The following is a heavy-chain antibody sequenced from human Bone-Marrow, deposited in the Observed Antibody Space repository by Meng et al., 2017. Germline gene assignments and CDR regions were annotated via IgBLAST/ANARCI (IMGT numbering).Heavy chain of an antibody. V-gene: IGHV3-21*01. Sequence: VELGGSWGGLVKAGGSLRRSCAAYGFTFSSYSMNWVRQAPGKGLEWVSSISSSSSYIYYADSVKGRFTISRDNAKNSLYLQMNSLRAEDTAVYYCSRGDYERINDYWGQGTLVTVSS. CDR1: GFTFSSYS. CDR2: ISSSSSYI. CDR3: SRGDYERINDY. J-gene: IGHJ4*02. D-gene: IGHD4-17*01.